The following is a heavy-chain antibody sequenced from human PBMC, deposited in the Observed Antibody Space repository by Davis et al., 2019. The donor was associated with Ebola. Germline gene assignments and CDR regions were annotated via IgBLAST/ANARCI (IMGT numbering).Heavy chain of an antibody. CDR3: AKGSVTIFGVAPDYYGMDV. D-gene: IGHD3-3*01. Sequence: GESLKISCAASGFTFSSYGTHWVRQAPGKGLEWVAVISYDGSNKYYADSVKGRFTISRDNSKNTLYLQMNSLRAEDTAVYYCAKGSVTIFGVAPDYYGMDVWGKGTTVTVSS. J-gene: IGHJ6*04. V-gene: IGHV3-30*18. CDR2: ISYDGSNK. CDR1: GFTFSSYG.